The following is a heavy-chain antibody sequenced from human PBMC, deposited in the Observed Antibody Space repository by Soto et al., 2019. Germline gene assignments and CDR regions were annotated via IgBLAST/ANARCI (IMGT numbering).Heavy chain of an antibody. CDR3: VTAYTYGHDAFDI. D-gene: IGHD5-18*01. CDR2: IFHDGSDE. J-gene: IGHJ3*02. Sequence: QVQLVESGGGVVQPGRSLRLSCAGSGFTFSSYAMHWVRQAPGKGLEWVAVIFHDGSDEYYADSVKGRLTVYRDNSKNALNLHLNSLKPEDTAVYYCVTAYTYGHDAFDIWGQGTMVTVTT. CDR1: GFTFSSYA. V-gene: IGHV3-30-3*01.